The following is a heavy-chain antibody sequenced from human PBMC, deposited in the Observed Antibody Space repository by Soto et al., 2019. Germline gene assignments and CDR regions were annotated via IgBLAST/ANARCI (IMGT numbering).Heavy chain of an antibody. CDR2: ITRSSSTI. CDR3: ARTLAAAAYYYYYGMDV. Sequence: EVQLVESGGGLVQPGGSLRLSCAASGFTFSSYTMNWVRQAPGKGLEWVSYITRSSSTIYYADSVKGRFTISRDNAKNSLYLQMNSLRDEDTAVYYCARTLAAAAYYYYYGMDVWGQGTTVTVSS. V-gene: IGHV3-48*02. D-gene: IGHD6-13*01. J-gene: IGHJ6*02. CDR1: GFTFSSYT.